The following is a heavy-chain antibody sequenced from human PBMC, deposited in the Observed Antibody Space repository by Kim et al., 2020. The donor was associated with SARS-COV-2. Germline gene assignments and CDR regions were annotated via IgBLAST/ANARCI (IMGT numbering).Heavy chain of an antibody. V-gene: IGHV4-38-2*02. J-gene: IGHJ4*02. CDR2: MYHSGST. CDR1: GYSISSGYY. Sequence: SETLSLTCTVSGYSISSGYYWGWIRQPPGKGLEWIGSMYHSGSTHYNPSLKSRTTISVDMTKNQFSLKLSSVTAADTAVYYCAGDSETGTRVSGYFDYWGQRTLGTVSS. CDR3: AGDSETGTRVSGYFDY. D-gene: IGHD1-1*01.